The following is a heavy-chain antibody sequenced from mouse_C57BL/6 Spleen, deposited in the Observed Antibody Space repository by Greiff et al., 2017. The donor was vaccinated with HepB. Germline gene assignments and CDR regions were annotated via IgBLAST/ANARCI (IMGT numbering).Heavy chain of an antibody. CDR2: IDPSDSYT. V-gene: IGHV1-69*01. Sequence: VQLQQPGAELVMPGASVKLSCKASGYTFTSYWMHWVKQRPGQGLEWIGEIDPSDSYTNYNQKFKGKSTLTVDKSSSTAYMQLSSLTSEDSAVYYCARGEGLRPWFAYWGQGTLVTVSA. J-gene: IGHJ3*01. CDR1: GYTFTSYW. CDR3: ARGEGLRPWFAY. D-gene: IGHD2-4*01.